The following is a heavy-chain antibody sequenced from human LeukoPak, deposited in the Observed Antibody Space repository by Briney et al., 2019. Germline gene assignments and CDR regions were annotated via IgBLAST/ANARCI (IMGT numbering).Heavy chain of an antibody. Sequence: GGSLRLSCAASGFTFSSYGMHWVRQAPGKGLEWVSSIIASGSRTYYADSAKGRFTISRDNSKNTLYLQMNSLRPEDTAVYYCAKDVRYCSGGDCYGWFDPWGQGTLVTVSS. CDR1: GFTFSSYG. CDR2: IIASGSRT. J-gene: IGHJ5*02. D-gene: IGHD2-15*01. CDR3: AKDVRYCSGGDCYGWFDP. V-gene: IGHV3-23*01.